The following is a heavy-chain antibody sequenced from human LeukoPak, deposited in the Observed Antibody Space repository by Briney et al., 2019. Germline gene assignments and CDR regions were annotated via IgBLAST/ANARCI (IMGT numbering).Heavy chain of an antibody. CDR2: ISSSGSTI. D-gene: IGHD3-10*01. CDR3: ASIHLLWFGEFEI. CDR1: GFTFSSYE. Sequence: PGGSLRLSCAASGFTFSSYEMNWVRQAPGKGLEWVSYISSSGSTIYYADSVKGRFTISRDNAKNSLYLQMNSLRAEDTAVYYCASIHLLWFGEFEIWGQGTLVTVSS. J-gene: IGHJ4*02. V-gene: IGHV3-48*03.